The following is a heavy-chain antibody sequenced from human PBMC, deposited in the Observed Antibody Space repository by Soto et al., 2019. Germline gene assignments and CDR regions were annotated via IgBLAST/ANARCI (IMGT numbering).Heavy chain of an antibody. CDR1: GGSISSGDYY. V-gene: IGHV4-30-4*01. D-gene: IGHD2-15*01. CDR3: ARNRDCSGGSCYRYVFDY. CDR2: IYHSGST. Sequence: QVQLQESGPGLVKPSQTLSLTCTVSGGSISSGDYYWSWIRQPPGKGLEWIGYIYHSGSTYYNPYVKARVTISVDTSKNQFSLRLSSVTAADTAVYYCARNRDCSGGSCYRYVFDYWGQGTLVTVSS. J-gene: IGHJ4*02.